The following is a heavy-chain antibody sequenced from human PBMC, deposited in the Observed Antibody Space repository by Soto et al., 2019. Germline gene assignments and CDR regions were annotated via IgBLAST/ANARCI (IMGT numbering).Heavy chain of an antibody. V-gene: IGHV3-23*01. CDR3: AKGSRTSRPYYFDF. Sequence: EVQLLESGGDLVQPGGSLRLSCIASGFTFSSYAMIWVRQSPGKGLEWVSAITGRGDDTYHADSVKGRFTISRDNSKNTLYLQMKSLRADDTAVYYCAKGSRTSRPYYFDFWGQGTLVTVSS. J-gene: IGHJ4*02. CDR2: ITGRGDDT. CDR1: GFTFSSYA. D-gene: IGHD2-8*01.